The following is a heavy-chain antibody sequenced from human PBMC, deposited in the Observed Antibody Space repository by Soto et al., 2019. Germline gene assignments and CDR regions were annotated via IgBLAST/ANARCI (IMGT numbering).Heavy chain of an antibody. V-gene: IGHV3-23*01. CDR1: GFAFSNYA. CDR2: IGGSVGGT. CDR3: AKDRCSATSCYFDY. D-gene: IGHD2-2*01. Sequence: EVQLLESGGGLVQPGGSLRLSCAASGFAFSNYAMSWVRQAPGKGLEWVSGIGGSVGGTYYADSVKGRFTISRDNSKNTLFLQTDSLRAEDTAVYSCAKDRCSATSCYFDYWGQGTLVTVSS. J-gene: IGHJ4*02.